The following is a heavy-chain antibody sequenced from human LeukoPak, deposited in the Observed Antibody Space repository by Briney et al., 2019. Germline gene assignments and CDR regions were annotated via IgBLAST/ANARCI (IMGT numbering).Heavy chain of an antibody. CDR2: VFPGDSDT. CDR1: EYTFTSSW. V-gene: IGHV5-51*01. J-gene: IGHJ3*02. Sequence: GESLKISCQGSEYTFTSSWIGWVRQMPGKGLEWMGSVFPGDSDTRYLPSFEGQVTISADKAINTAYLQWSSLKASDTAMYYCARHRGAKGGSDIWGQGTMVTVAS. D-gene: IGHD1-26*01. CDR3: ARHRGAKGGSDI.